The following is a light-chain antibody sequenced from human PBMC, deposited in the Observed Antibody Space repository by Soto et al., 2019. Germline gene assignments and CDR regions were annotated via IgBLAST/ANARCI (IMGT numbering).Light chain of an antibody. J-gene: IGLJ1*01. CDR2: DVS. Sequence: QSALTQPASVSGSPGQSITISCTGTNSDVGAYNYVSWYQHHPGKAPKLMIYDVSNRPSGVSNRFSGSKSGNTASLTISGLQAEDEADYYCSSYTSSSTDVFGTGTKVTVL. CDR3: SSYTSSSTDV. V-gene: IGLV2-14*03. CDR1: NSDVGAYNY.